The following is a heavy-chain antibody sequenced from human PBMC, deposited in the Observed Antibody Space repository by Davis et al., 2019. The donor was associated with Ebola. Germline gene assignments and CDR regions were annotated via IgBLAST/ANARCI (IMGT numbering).Heavy chain of an antibody. Sequence: GESLKISCAASGFTFSDYYMSWVRQAPGKGLEWVANIKQDGSEKYYVDSVKGRFTISRDNSKNTLYLQMNSLRAEDTAVYYCAKDFRPITIFGVVIRRSYWGQGTLVTVSS. D-gene: IGHD3-3*01. J-gene: IGHJ4*02. CDR1: GFTFSDYY. V-gene: IGHV3-7*01. CDR3: AKDFRPITIFGVVIRRSY. CDR2: IKQDGSEK.